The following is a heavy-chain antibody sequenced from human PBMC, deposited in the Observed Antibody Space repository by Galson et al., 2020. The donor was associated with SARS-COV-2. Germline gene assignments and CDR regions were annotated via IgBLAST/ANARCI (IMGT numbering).Heavy chain of an antibody. CDR3: ARKWYSYGPYYYGMDV. J-gene: IGHJ6*02. CDR2: ISYDGSNK. D-gene: IGHD5-18*01. Sequence: GGSLRLSCAASGFTFSSYAMHWVRQAPGKGLEWVAVISYDGSNKYYADSVKGRFTISRDNSKNTLYLQMNSLRAEDTAVYYCARKWYSYGPYYYGMDVWGQGTTVTVSS. CDR1: GFTFSSYA. V-gene: IGHV3-30*04.